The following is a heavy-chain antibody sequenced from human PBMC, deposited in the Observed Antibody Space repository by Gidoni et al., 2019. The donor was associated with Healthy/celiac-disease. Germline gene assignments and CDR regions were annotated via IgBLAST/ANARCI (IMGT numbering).Heavy chain of an antibody. CDR2: IKQDGSEK. CDR3: ARFDYYYGMDV. J-gene: IGHJ6*02. Sequence: EVQLVESGGGLVQPGGSLRLSCAASGVTFSSYWMSWVRQAPGKGLEWVANIKQDGSEKSYVDSVKGRFTISRDNAKNSLYLQMNRLRAEDTAVYYCARFDYYYGMDVWGQGTTVTVSS. V-gene: IGHV3-7*01. CDR1: GVTFSSYW.